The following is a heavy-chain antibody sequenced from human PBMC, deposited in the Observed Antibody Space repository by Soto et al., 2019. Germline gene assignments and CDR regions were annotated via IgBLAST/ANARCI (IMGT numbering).Heavy chain of an antibody. Sequence: QVQLVESGGGVVQPGRSLRLSCAASGFPFSSYPMHWVRQAPGKGLEWVAVLWFDGTNKYYADSVKGRFTISRDNSKNTLYLQMNSLRAEDTAVYYCARNIRFDGDRIYWGQGTLVTVSS. CDR2: LWFDGTNK. CDR1: GFPFSSYP. J-gene: IGHJ4*02. CDR3: ARNIRFDGDRIY. D-gene: IGHD3-10*01. V-gene: IGHV3-33*01.